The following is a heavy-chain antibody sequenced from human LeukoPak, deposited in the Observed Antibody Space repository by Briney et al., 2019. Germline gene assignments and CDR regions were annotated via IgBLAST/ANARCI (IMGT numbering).Heavy chain of an antibody. CDR2: INPNTGGT. CDR1: GCTFTGYS. D-gene: IGHD3-16*02. Sequence: GASVKVSCKASGCTFTGYSIRWVRQAPGQGLEWMGWINPNTGGTNYARKFQGRVTMTRDTSISTVYMELSSLRFDDTAVFYCARAPDYDYVWGTYRLGYWGQGTLVTVSS. V-gene: IGHV1-2*02. CDR3: ARAPDYDYVWGTYRLGY. J-gene: IGHJ4*02.